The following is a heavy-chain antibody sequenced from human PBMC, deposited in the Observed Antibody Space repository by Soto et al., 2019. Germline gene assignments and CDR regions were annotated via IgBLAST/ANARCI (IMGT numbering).Heavy chain of an antibody. CDR3: ARADYYGDPGSY. V-gene: IGHV3-7*01. D-gene: IGHD3-10*01. Sequence: GGSLRLSCAASGFTFSTSWMSWVRQDPGKGLEWVANIKEYGSEKYYVDSVKGRFTISRDHAKNSLYLQMNSLGADDTAVYYCARADYYGDPGSYWGQGTLVTV. CDR2: IKEYGSEK. J-gene: IGHJ4*02. CDR1: GFTFSTSW.